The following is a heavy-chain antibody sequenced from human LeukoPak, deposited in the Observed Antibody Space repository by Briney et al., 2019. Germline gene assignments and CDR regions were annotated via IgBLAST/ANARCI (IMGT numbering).Heavy chain of an antibody. J-gene: IGHJ4*02. CDR2: VGTAGDA. CDR3: VRRDGYNSLDQ. Sequence: GGSLRLSCAASGFSFSSYDMHWVRQPTGKGLEWVSSVGTAGDAYYPGYVKGRFTISRENAKNSLYLQMSSLRAGDTGVYYCVRRDGYNSLDQWGQGTLVTVSS. D-gene: IGHD5-24*01. V-gene: IGHV3-13*01. CDR1: GFSFSSYD.